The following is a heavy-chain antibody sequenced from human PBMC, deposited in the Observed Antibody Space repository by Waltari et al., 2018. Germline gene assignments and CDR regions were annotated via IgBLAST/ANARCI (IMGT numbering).Heavy chain of an antibody. CDR1: GGTFSSYT. CDR3: ARVSPAGLDY. D-gene: IGHD2-2*01. Sequence: QVQLVQSGAEVKKPGSSVKVSCKASGGTFSSYTISWVRQAPGQGLEWMGWINLGNGNTKYSQQFQGRVTIIRDTSATTVFMELSRLSSKDTAIYYCARVSPAGLDYWGQGTLVTVSS. J-gene: IGHJ4*02. CDR2: INLGNGNT. V-gene: IGHV1-3*01.